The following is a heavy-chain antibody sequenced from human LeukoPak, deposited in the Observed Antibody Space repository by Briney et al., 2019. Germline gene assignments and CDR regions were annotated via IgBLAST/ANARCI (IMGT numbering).Heavy chain of an antibody. J-gene: IGHJ4*02. V-gene: IGHV3-48*04. CDR2: ISSSSSTI. D-gene: IGHD1-1*01. Sequence: PGGSLRLSCAASGFTFSSYAMSWVRQAPGKGLEWVSYISSSSSTIYYADSVKGRFTISRDNAKNSLYLQMNSLRAEDTAVYYCARSPGFDYWGQGTLVTVSS. CDR3: ARSPGFDY. CDR1: GFTFSSYA.